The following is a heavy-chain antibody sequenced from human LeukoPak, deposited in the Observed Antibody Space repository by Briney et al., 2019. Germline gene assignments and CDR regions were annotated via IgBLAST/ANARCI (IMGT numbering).Heavy chain of an antibody. CDR1: GGSFSGYY. J-gene: IGHJ4*02. D-gene: IGHD3-22*01. CDR3: AGSVYDSSGYNSSNLDY. CDR2: INHSGST. Sequence: SETLSLTCAVYGGSFSGYYWSWIRQPPGKGLEWIGEINHSGSTNYNPSLKSRVTISVDTSKNQFSLKLSSVTAADTAVYYCAGSVYDSSGYNSSNLDYWGQGTLVTVSS. V-gene: IGHV4-34*01.